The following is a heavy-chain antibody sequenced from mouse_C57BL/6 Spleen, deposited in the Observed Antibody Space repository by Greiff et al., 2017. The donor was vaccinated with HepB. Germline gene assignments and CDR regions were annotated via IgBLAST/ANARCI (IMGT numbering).Heavy chain of an antibody. CDR1: GYTFTDYE. D-gene: IGHD2-5*01. CDR3: TRSDYYSNYFDY. CDR2: IDPETGGT. V-gene: IGHV1-15*01. Sequence: QVQLQQSGAELVRPGASVTLSCKASGYTFTDYEMHWVKQTPVHGLEWIGAIDPETGGTAYNQKFKGKAILTADKSSSTAYMELRSLTSEDSAVYYCTRSDYYSNYFDYWGQGTTLTVSS. J-gene: IGHJ2*01.